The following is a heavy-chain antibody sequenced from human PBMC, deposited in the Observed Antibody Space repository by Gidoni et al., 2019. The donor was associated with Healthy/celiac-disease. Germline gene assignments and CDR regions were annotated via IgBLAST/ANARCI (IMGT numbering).Heavy chain of an antibody. D-gene: IGHD6-19*01. Sequence: QITLKESGPTLAKPTQTLTLTCPFSGFPLSTTGVGVGWIRQPPGKALEWLALIYWDDDKRYSPALKSRLTITKDTSKNQVVLTMTNMDPVDTATYYCAHRPSAVAGTSWYFDLWGRGTLVTVSS. V-gene: IGHV2-5*02. CDR1: GFPLSTTGVG. CDR2: IYWDDDK. J-gene: IGHJ2*01. CDR3: AHRPSAVAGTSWYFDL.